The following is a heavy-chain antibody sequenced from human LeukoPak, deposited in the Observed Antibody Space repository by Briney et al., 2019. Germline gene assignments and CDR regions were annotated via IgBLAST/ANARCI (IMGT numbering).Heavy chain of an antibody. J-gene: IGHJ4*02. CDR3: ARDRVGVDIVVVTAGEFDY. V-gene: IGHV1-18*01. D-gene: IGHD2-2*03. Sequence: ASVKVSCKASGYTVTSYGISRVRQAPGQGLELMGWISAYNGNTNYAQKRQGRVTMTTDTSTSTADMELRSLRSDDPAVYYCARDRVGVDIVVVTAGEFDYWGQGTLVTVSS. CDR2: ISAYNGNT. CDR1: GYTVTSYG.